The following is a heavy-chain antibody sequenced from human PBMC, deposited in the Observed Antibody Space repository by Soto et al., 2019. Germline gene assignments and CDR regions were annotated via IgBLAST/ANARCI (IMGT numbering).Heavy chain of an antibody. CDR1: GNSFSSHA. V-gene: IGHV1-69*06. D-gene: IGHD2-2*01. CDR2: IIPVFGTP. CDR3: ARGGALSTSWYWGDGLDS. Sequence: EASVKVSCKSSGNSFSSHAITWVRQAPGHGLEWMGGIIPVFGTPSYAQKFQGRVTITADKSTNTSFMELRSLRSADTAVYYCARGGALSTSWYWGDGLDSWGQGTQVTLSS. J-gene: IGHJ4*02.